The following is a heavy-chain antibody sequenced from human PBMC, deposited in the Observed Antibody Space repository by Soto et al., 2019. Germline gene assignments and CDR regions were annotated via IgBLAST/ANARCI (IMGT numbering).Heavy chain of an antibody. Sequence: QVQLVQSGAEVKKPGASVKVSCQASGYTFTSYDINWVRQATGQGLAWMGWMNPNSGNTGYAQKFQGRVTMTRNTSISTAYMERSSRRSEDTAVYYCARGRGFVAALHPFDIWCHGTMVTVSS. J-gene: IGHJ3*02. CDR3: ARGRGFVAALHPFDI. V-gene: IGHV1-8*01. CDR1: GYTFTSYD. CDR2: MNPNSGNT. D-gene: IGHD6-13*01.